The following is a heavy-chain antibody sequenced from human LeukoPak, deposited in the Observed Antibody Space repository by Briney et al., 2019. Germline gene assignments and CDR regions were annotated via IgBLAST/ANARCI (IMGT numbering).Heavy chain of an antibody. CDR1: GGTFSSYA. CDR3: AESSGGEYYFDY. J-gene: IGHJ4*02. D-gene: IGHD1-14*01. V-gene: IGHV1-69*05. Sequence: SVKVSCKASGGTFSSYAISWVRQAPGQGLDWMGRIIPIFGTANYAQKFQGRVTITTDESTSTAYMELSSLRSEDTAVYYCAESSGGEYYFDYWGQGTLVTVSS. CDR2: IIPIFGTA.